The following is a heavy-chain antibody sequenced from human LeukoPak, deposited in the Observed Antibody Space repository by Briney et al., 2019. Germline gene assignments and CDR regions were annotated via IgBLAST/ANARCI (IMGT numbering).Heavy chain of an antibody. J-gene: IGHJ4*02. CDR3: ARMIGLGEVSPYFDY. V-gene: IGHV5-51*01. D-gene: IGHD3-16*02. Sequence: GESLKISCKGSGYSFTTYWIAWVRQVPGKGLEWMGIIHPRDSDIRYNPPFQGQVTISAEKSISTAHLQWNSLKASDTAMYYCARMIGLGEVSPYFDYWGQESLVTVSS. CDR1: GYSFTTYW. CDR2: IHPRDSDI.